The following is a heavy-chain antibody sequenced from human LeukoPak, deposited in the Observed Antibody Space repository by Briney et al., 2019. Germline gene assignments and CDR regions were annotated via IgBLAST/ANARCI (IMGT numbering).Heavy chain of an antibody. J-gene: IGHJ4*02. V-gene: IGHV4-59*08. CDR1: GGSISSYY. CDR2: IYYSGST. CDR3: ARHEGYYYGSGSYYNVGLGFDY. Sequence: SETLSLTCTVSGGSISSYYWSWIRQPPGKGLEWIGYIYYSGSTNYNPSLKSRVTISVDTSKNQFSLKLSSVTAADTAVYYCARHEGYYYGSGSYYNVGLGFDYWGQGTLVTVSS. D-gene: IGHD3-10*01.